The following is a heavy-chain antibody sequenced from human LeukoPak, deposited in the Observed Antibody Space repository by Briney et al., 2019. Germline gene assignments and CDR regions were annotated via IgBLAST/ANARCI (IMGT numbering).Heavy chain of an antibody. CDR1: GGSFSGYY. D-gene: IGHD5-24*01. J-gene: IGHJ4*02. CDR2: INHSGST. CDR3: AREGRDGSRYYFDS. V-gene: IGHV4-34*01. Sequence: SETLSLTCAVYGGSFSGYYWNWIRQPPGKELEWIGEINHSGSTEYNPSLKSRVTMSVDTSKNQFSLKLSSVTAADTAVCYCAREGRDGSRYYFDSWGQGTLVTVSS.